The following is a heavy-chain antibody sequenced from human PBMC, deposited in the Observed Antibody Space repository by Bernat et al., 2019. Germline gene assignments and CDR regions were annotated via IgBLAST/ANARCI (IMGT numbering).Heavy chain of an antibody. CDR3: TTGLYYYDSSGYTDY. CDR2: IKSKTDGRKT. J-gene: IGHJ4*02. Sequence: EVQLVESGGGLVKPGGSLRLSCAASGFTFSNAWMNWVRQAPGKGLEWVGRIKSKTDGRKTEYAAPVKGRFTISRDDSKNTLYLQMNSLKTEDTAVYYCTTGLYYYDSSGYTDYWGQGTLVTVSS. D-gene: IGHD3-22*01. CDR1: GFTFSNAW. V-gene: IGHV3-15*07.